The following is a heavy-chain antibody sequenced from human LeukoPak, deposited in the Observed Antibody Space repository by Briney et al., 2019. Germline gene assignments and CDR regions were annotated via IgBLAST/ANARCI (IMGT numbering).Heavy chain of an antibody. J-gene: IGHJ4*02. V-gene: IGHV1-18*01. CDR3: ARDREWLRLGGDFDY. CDR2: ISAYNGNT. CDR1: GYTFTSYG. Sequence: ASVKVSCKASGYTFTSYGIGWVRQAPGQGLEWMGWISAYNGNTNYAQKLQGRVTMTTDTSTSTAYMELRSLRSDDTAVYYCARDREWLRLGGDFDYWGQGTLVTVSS. D-gene: IGHD5-12*01.